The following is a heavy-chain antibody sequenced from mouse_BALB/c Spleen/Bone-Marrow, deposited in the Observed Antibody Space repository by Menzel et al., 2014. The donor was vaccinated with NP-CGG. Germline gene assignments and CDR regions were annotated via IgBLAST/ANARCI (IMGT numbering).Heavy chain of an antibody. V-gene: IGHV1S81*02. J-gene: IGHJ2*01. Sequence: QVQLQQSGAELMKPGASVKLSRKTSGYTFTSYWIHWVKQRPGQGLEWIGEINPSNGRTSYNEKFKSKATLAVDTSSSTAYMQLSSLTSEDSAVYYCARANFGNYGVYWGQGSTLTVSS. CDR3: ARANFGNYGVY. CDR2: INPSNGRT. D-gene: IGHD2-1*01. CDR1: GYTFTSYW.